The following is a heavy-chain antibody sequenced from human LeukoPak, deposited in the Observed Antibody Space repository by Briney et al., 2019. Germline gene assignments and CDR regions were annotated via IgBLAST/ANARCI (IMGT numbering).Heavy chain of an antibody. J-gene: IGHJ4*02. D-gene: IGHD1-1*01. V-gene: IGHV3-7*01. CDR3: AREDGTFDY. CDR2: IKPDGDT. CDR1: GFTFTSNW. Sequence: PGGSLRLSCAASGFTFTSNWMNWVRQAPGKGLEWVANIKPDGDTYYVDSAKGRFTISRDNAKNSLYLQMNSLRAEDTAVYYCAREDGTFDYWGQGALVTVSS.